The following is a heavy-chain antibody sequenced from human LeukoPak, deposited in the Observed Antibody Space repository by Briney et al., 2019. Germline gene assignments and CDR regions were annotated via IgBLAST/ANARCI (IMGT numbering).Heavy chain of an antibody. J-gene: IGHJ4*02. CDR3: AKSSGGMVRGAIYSDY. D-gene: IGHD3-10*01. Sequence: PGGSLRLSCAASGFTFSSYAMSWVRQAPGKGLEWVSAISGSGGSTYYADSVKGRFTISRDNSKNTLYLQMNSLRAEDTAVYYCAKSSGGMVRGAIYSDYWGQGTLVTVSS. CDR2: ISGSGGST. V-gene: IGHV3-23*01. CDR1: GFTFSSYA.